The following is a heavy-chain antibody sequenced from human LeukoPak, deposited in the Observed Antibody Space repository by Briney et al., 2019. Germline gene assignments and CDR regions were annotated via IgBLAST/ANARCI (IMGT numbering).Heavy chain of an antibody. Sequence: SETLSLTCAVYGGSFSGYYWSWIRQPPGKGLEWIGEINHSGSTNYNPSLKSRVTISVDTSKNQFSLKLSSVTAADTAVYYCARASLRGLWVDYWGQGTLVTVSS. V-gene: IGHV4-34*01. D-gene: IGHD3-10*01. J-gene: IGHJ4*02. CDR1: GGSFSGYY. CDR3: ARASLRGLWVDY. CDR2: INHSGST.